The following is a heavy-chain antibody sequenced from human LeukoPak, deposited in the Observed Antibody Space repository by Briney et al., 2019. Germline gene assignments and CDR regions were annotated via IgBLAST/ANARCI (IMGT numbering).Heavy chain of an antibody. CDR2: ISSSSSYI. J-gene: IGHJ4*02. V-gene: IGHV3-21*01. Sequence: GGSLRLSCAASGFTVSSNYMSWVRQAPGKGLEWVSSISSSSSYIYYADSVKGRFTISRDNAKNSLYLQMNSLRAEDTAVYYCARDREQWLVILDYWGQGTLVTVSS. D-gene: IGHD6-19*01. CDR3: ARDREQWLVILDY. CDR1: GFTVSSNY.